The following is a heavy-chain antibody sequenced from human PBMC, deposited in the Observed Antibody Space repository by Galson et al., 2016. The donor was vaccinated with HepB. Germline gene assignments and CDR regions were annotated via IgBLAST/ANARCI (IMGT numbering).Heavy chain of an antibody. CDR3: ARGRYSNSWLIDY. D-gene: IGHD6-13*01. V-gene: IGHV3-30-3*01. J-gene: IGHJ4*02. CDR2: VSYDGNNK. CDR1: GFTFSDYY. Sequence: SLRLSCAASGFTFSDYYMTWIRQAPGKGLEWVAIVSYDGNNKFYADSVKGRFTISRDNSKNTLYLQMNSLTADDTAVYYCARGRYSNSWLIDYWGQGTLVTVSS.